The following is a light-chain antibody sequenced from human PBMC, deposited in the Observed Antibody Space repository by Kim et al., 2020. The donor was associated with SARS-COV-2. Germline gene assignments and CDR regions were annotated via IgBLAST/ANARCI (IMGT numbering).Light chain of an antibody. CDR2: GAF. CDR1: QTVSSN. Sequence: VSPGESATLSCRAGQTVSSNLAWDQQKPGQAPRLLIYGAFTRATGIPVRFTGSGSGTEFTLTISSLQSEDSAIYYCQQYANWHPYTFGQGTKLEI. V-gene: IGKV3-15*01. J-gene: IGKJ2*01. CDR3: QQYANWHPYT.